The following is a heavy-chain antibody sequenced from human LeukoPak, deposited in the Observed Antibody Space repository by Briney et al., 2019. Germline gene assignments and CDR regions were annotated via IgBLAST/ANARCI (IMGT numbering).Heavy chain of an antibody. CDR1: GFTFSSYS. J-gene: IGHJ4*02. D-gene: IGHD4-17*01. CDR2: ISSSSSTI. Sequence: GGSLRLXCAASGFTFSSYSMNWVRQAPGKGLEWVSYISSSSSTIYYADSVRGRFTISRDNAKNSLYLQMNSLRAEDTAVYYCARDAGPMTTVTTWDYWGQGTLVTVSS. V-gene: IGHV3-48*01. CDR3: ARDAGPMTTVTTWDY.